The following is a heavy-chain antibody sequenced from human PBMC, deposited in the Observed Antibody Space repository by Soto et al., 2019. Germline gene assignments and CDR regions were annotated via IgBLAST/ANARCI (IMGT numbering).Heavy chain of an antibody. CDR1: GGTFSSYA. CDR2: IIPIFGTA. CDR3: ARSRRQYYDILTGPLDY. D-gene: IGHD3-9*01. Sequence: QVQLVQSGAEVKMPGSSVKVSCKASGGTFSSYAISWVRQAPGQGLEWMGGIIPIFGTANYAQKFQGRVTITADESTSTAYMELSSLRSEDTAVYYCARSRRQYYDILTGPLDYWGQGTLVTVSS. V-gene: IGHV1-69*01. J-gene: IGHJ4*02.